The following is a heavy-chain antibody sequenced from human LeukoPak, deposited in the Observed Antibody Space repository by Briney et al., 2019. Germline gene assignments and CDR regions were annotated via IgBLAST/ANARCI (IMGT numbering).Heavy chain of an antibody. CDR1: GFTFSSYG. CDR3: AKDVRRSFRSGLDY. CDR2: IRYDGSNK. J-gene: IGHJ3*01. V-gene: IGHV3-30*02. Sequence: GGSLRLSCAASGFTFSSYGMHWVRQDPGKGLEWVAFIRYDGSNKYYADSVKGRFTISRDNSKNTLYLQMNSLRAEDTAVYYCAKDVRRSFRSGLDYWGQGTMVTVSS. D-gene: IGHD3-9*01.